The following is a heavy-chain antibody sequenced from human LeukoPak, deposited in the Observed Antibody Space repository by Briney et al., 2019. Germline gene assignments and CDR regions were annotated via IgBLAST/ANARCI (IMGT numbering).Heavy chain of an antibody. J-gene: IGHJ6*03. D-gene: IGHD3-10*01. V-gene: IGHV3-21*01. CDR3: AKTGGDSVLYYYYMDV. CDR2: ISSGSSYI. Sequence: AGGSLRLSCAASGFTFSSYSMNWVRQAPGKGLEWVSSISSGSSYIYYADSVKGRFTISRDNAKNSLYLQMNSLRAEDTAVYYCAKTGGDSVLYYYYMDVWGKGTTVTVSS. CDR1: GFTFSSYS.